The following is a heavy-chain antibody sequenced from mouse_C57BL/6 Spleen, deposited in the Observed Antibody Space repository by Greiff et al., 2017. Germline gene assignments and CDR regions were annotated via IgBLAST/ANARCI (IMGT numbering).Heavy chain of an antibody. CDR3: ARWSTTVVRYFDV. V-gene: IGHV1-80*01. D-gene: IGHD1-1*01. CDR2: IYPGDGDT. CDR1: GYAFSSYW. J-gene: IGHJ1*03. Sequence: VKLMESGAELVKPGASVKISCKASGYAFSSYWMNWVKQRPGKGLEWIGQIYPGDGDTNYNGKFKGKATLTADKSSSTAYMQLSSLTSEDSAVYFCARWSTTVVRYFDVWGTGTTVTVSS.